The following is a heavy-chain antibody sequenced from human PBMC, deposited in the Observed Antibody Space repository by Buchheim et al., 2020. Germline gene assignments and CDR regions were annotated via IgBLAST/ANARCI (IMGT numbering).Heavy chain of an antibody. J-gene: IGHJ4*02. D-gene: IGHD4-17*01. V-gene: IGHV7-4-1*02. CDR2: INPNTVNP. CDR3: ARGPTGALDY. CDR1: GYTFTTYG. Sequence: QVQMVQSGSELKKPGASVKVSCKASGYTFTTYGINWVRQSPGQGLEWMGWINPNTVNPTYAPGFTGRFVFSLDTSVITAYLQISSLITEDTAVYYCARGPTGALDYWGQGTL.